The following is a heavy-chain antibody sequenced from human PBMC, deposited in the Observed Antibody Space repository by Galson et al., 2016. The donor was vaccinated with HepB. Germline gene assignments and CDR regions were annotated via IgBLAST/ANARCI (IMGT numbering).Heavy chain of an antibody. Sequence: SLRLSCAVSGLSVSDAWMTWVRQAPGKGLEWVGNIRNKRDGGTADYGAPVKGRFTISRDDSKNTLYLQMSSLKTDDTAVYFCTTWDWGLYCWGRGTLVTVSS. J-gene: IGHJ4*02. D-gene: IGHD2-8*02. V-gene: IGHV3-15*05. CDR1: GLSVSDAW. CDR2: IRNKRDGGTA. CDR3: TTWDWGLYC.